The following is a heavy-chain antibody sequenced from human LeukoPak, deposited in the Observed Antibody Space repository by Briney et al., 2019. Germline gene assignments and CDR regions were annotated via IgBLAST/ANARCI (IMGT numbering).Heavy chain of an antibody. CDR2: ITSSSHYI. Sequence: GGSLRLSCAASGFTFSSYWMSWVRQAPGKGLEWVSRITSSSHYIYYADSVEGRFTISRDNAKNSLYLDMSSLRADDTAVYYCARAENSGSGGLDPWGQGTLVTVSS. CDR3: ARAENSGSGGLDP. D-gene: IGHD2-15*01. CDR1: GFTFSSYW. V-gene: IGHV3-21*01. J-gene: IGHJ5*02.